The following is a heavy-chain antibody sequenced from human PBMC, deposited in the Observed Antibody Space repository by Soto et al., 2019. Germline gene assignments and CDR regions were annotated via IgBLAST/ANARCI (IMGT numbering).Heavy chain of an antibody. Sequence: PGGSLRLSCAASGFTFSNYAMTWVRQAPGKGLEWVSGISGSGSSIYYADSVKGRFTISRDNSKSTLYLQMNSLRAEDTAVYYCARPGAYSSCWVGFDYWGQGTLVTVSS. CDR2: ISGSGSSI. CDR1: GFTFSNYA. J-gene: IGHJ4*02. D-gene: IGHD6-19*01. CDR3: ARPGAYSSCWVGFDY. V-gene: IGHV3-23*01.